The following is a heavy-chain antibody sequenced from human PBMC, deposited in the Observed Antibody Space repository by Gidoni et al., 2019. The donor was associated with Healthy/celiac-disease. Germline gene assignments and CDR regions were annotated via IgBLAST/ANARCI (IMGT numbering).Heavy chain of an antibody. V-gene: IGHV4-34*01. CDR3: ARGEIPVYDAFDI. CDR1: GGSFSGYY. CDR2: INHSGST. D-gene: IGHD3-16*01. Sequence: QVQLQQWGAGLLKPSETLSLTCAVYGGSFSGYYWSWIRQPPGKGLEWIGEINHSGSTNYNPSLKSRVTISVDTSKNQFSLKLSSVTAADTAVYYCARGEIPVYDAFDIWGQGTMVTVSS. J-gene: IGHJ3*02.